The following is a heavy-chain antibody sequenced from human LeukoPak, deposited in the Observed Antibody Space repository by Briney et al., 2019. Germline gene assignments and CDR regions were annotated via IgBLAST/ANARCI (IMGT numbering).Heavy chain of an antibody. CDR3: ARATPDPVAGLNCFDS. D-gene: IGHD2-15*01. CDR2: IRYDGSNK. V-gene: IGHV3-30*02. Sequence: GGSLRLTCAASGFTFSSYGMSWVRQAPDKGLEWVAFIRYDGSNKYYADCVKGRFTISRDNSKNTLYLQMNSLRAEDTAIYYCARATPDPVAGLNCFDSWGQGTLVSVSS. CDR1: GFTFSSYG. J-gene: IGHJ5*01.